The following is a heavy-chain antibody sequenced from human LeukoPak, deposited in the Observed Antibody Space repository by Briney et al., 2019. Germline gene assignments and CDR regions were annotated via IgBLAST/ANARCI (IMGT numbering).Heavy chain of an antibody. CDR2: ISGSGGST. J-gene: IGHJ4*02. CDR1: AFTFSSYA. D-gene: IGHD6-19*01. CDR3: AKAGEAVAGPFDY. V-gene: IGHV3-23*01. Sequence: GGSLRLSCAASAFTFSSYAMSWVRQAPGKGLEWVSTISGSGGSTYYADSVKGRFTISRDNSKNTLYLQMNSLRVEDTAVYYCAKAGEAVAGPFDYWGQGTLVTVSS.